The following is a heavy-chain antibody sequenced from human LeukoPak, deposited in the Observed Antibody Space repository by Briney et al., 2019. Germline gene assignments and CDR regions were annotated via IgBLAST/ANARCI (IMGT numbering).Heavy chain of an antibody. CDR1: GYTFTGYY. V-gene: IGHV1-2*06. CDR3: ARDPYDILTGYYRNDH. Sequence: ASVKVSCKASGYTFTGYYMHWVRQAPGQGLEWMGRINPNSGGTNYAQKFQGRVTMTRDTSISTAYMELSRLRSDDTAVYYCARDPYDILTGYYRNDHWGQGTLVTVSS. J-gene: IGHJ4*02. D-gene: IGHD3-9*01. CDR2: INPNSGGT.